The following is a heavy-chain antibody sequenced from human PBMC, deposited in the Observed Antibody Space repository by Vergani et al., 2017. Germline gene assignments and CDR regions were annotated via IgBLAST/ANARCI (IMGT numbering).Heavy chain of an antibody. CDR2: IYYSGST. V-gene: IGHV4-31*03. J-gene: IGHJ6*03. D-gene: IGHD6-13*01. Sequence: QVQLQESGPGLVKPSQTLSLTCTVSGGSISSGGYYWSWIRQHPGKGLEWIGYIYYSGSTYYNPSLKSRVTISVDTSKNQFSLKLSSVTAADTAVYYCARDGYSSSYLNSAVDYYYYMDVWGKXP. CDR3: ARDGYSSSYLNSAVDYYYYMDV. CDR1: GGSISSGGYY.